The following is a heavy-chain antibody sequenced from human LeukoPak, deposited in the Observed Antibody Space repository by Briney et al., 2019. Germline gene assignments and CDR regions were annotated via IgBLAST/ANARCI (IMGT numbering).Heavy chain of an antibody. J-gene: IGHJ4*02. Sequence: GGSLRLSCAASGFTFSGYGMHWVRQAPGKGLEWVAVIWYDGSNKYYADSVKGRFTISRDNAKNSLYLQMNSLRAEDTAVYYCARVGADYTFDYWGQGTLVTVSS. CDR2: IWYDGSNK. CDR1: GFTFSGYG. V-gene: IGHV3-33*01. CDR3: ARVGADYTFDY. D-gene: IGHD4-11*01.